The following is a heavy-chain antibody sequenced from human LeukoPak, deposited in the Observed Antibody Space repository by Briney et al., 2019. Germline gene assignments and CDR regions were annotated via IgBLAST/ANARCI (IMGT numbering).Heavy chain of an antibody. CDR2: ISGSGGST. J-gene: IGHJ4*02. V-gene: IGHV3-23*01. D-gene: IGHD3-22*01. Sequence: GGSLRLSCAASGFTFSSYAMSWVRQAPGKGLEWVSAISGSGGSTYYADSVKGRFTISRDNSKNTLYLQMNSLRAEDTAVYYCARHYDSSGYWYYFDYWGQGALVTVSS. CDR3: ARHYDSSGYWYYFDY. CDR1: GFTFSSYA.